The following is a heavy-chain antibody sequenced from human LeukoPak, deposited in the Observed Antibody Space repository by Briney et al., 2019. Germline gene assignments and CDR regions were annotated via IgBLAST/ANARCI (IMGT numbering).Heavy chain of an antibody. J-gene: IGHJ2*01. CDR3: ARDRGSSSSRVGYFDL. CDR1: GYTFTSYD. CDR2: ISAYNGNT. Sequence: ASVKVSCKASGYTFTSYDINWVRQAPGQGLEWMGWISAYNGNTNYAQKLQGRVTMTTDTSTSTAYMELRSLRSDDTAVYYCARDRGSSSSRVGYFDLWGRGTLVTVSS. V-gene: IGHV1-18*01. D-gene: IGHD6-6*01.